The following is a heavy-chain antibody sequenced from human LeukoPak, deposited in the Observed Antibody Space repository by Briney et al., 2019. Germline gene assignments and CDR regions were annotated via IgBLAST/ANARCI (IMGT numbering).Heavy chain of an antibody. Sequence: GASVKVSCEASGYTFTSYYMHWVRQAPGQGLEWMGIINPSGGSTSYAQKFQGRVTMTRDTSTSTVYMELSSLRSEDTAVYYCARDGRAYCGGDCYSDIWGQGTMVTVSS. CDR1: GYTFTSYY. J-gene: IGHJ3*02. CDR2: INPSGGST. D-gene: IGHD2-21*02. V-gene: IGHV1-46*01. CDR3: ARDGRAYCGGDCYSDI.